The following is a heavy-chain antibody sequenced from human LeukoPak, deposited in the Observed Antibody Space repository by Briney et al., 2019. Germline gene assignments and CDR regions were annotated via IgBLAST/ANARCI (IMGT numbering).Heavy chain of an antibody. CDR3: ARHYHYASGSPFDY. V-gene: IGHV4-34*01. Sequence: SETLSLTCAVYGGPFNDYYWSWIRQPPGKGLEWIGEINHSGSTNYNPSLKSRVTISVDTSKNQVSLGLSSVTAADTAVYYCARHYHYASGSPFDYWGQGTLVTVSS. J-gene: IGHJ4*02. CDR1: GGPFNDYY. CDR2: INHSGST. D-gene: IGHD3-10*01.